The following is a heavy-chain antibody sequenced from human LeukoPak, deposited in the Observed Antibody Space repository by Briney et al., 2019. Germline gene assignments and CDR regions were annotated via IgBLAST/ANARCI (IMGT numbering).Heavy chain of an antibody. Sequence: SETLSLTCTVSGGSISTYYWNWIRQPPGKGLEWIGYIYHSGSTNYNPSLQSRVTISVDTSKNQFSLNLNSVTAADTAVYYCARGGAACLHFQNWGQGTLVTVSS. V-gene: IGHV4-59*01. CDR3: ARGGAACLHFQN. CDR1: GGSISTYY. CDR2: IYHSGST. J-gene: IGHJ1*01. D-gene: IGHD6-6*01.